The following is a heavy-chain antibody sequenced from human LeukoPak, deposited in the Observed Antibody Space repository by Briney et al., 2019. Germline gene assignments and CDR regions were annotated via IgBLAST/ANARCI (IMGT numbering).Heavy chain of an antibody. CDR2: IYYSGST. J-gene: IGHJ3*02. CDR1: GGSISSSSYY. CDR3: ARHTNIVVVPAGMRGAFDI. Sequence: SETLSLTCTVSGGSISSSSYYWGWIRQPPGKGLEWIGSIYYSGSTYYNPSLKSRVTISVDTSKNQFSLKLSSVTAADTAVYYCARHTNIVVVPAGMRGAFDIWGQGTMVTVSS. D-gene: IGHD2-2*01. V-gene: IGHV4-39*01.